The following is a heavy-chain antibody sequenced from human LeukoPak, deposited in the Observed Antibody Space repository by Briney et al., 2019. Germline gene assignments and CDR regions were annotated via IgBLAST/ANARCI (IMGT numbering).Heavy chain of an antibody. CDR1: GVSISSSNSY. D-gene: IGHD3-22*01. CDR2: IYYSGNT. CDR3: ARGPYSYDSSGAFDI. Sequence: SETLSLTCTVSGVSISSSNSYWGWIRQPPGKGLEWIGSIYYSGNTYYNASLKSQVSISIDTSKNQFSLRLTSVTAADTAVYFCARGPYSYDSSGAFDIWGQGTMVTVSS. J-gene: IGHJ3*02. V-gene: IGHV4-39*01.